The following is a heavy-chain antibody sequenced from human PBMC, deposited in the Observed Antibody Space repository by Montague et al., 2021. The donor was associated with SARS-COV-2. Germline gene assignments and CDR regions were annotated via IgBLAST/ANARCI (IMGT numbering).Heavy chain of an antibody. CDR2: IDWDDDK. J-gene: IGHJ6*02. V-gene: IGHV2-70*11. CDR3: ARMTMSTAMDV. CDR1: GFSLST. D-gene: IGHD5/OR15-5a*01. Sequence: PALVKPTQTLTLTCTFSGFSLSTQPPGKALEWLARIDWDDDKYYSTSLKTRLTISKDTSKNQVVLTMTNMDPVDTATYYCARMTMSTAMDVWSQGTTVTVSS.